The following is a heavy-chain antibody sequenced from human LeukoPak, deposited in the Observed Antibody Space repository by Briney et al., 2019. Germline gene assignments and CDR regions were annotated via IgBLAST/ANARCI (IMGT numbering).Heavy chain of an antibody. J-gene: IGHJ5*02. CDR2: IYYSGST. V-gene: IGHV4-59*08. Sequence: SETLSLTCTVSGGSISSYHWSWVRQPPGKGLEWIGYIYYSGSTKYNPSLKSRVSTSVDTSKNQFSLNLSSVIAADTAVYYCARKVVRGVICWFDAWGQGTLVTVSS. D-gene: IGHD3-10*01. CDR1: GGSISSYH. CDR3: ARKVVRGVICWFDA.